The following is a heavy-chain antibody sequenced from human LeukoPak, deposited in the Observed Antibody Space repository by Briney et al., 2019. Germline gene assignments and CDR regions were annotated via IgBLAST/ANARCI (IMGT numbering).Heavy chain of an antibody. CDR1: GFTFSSYS. CDR2: ISSTSTYM. CDR3: AKDLGLSYYNVHGY. V-gene: IGHV3-21*04. J-gene: IGHJ4*02. D-gene: IGHD3-10*01. Sequence: PGGSLRLSCAASGFTFSSYSMIWVRQAPGKGLEWVSSISSTSTYMYYADSVKGRFTISRDNSKNTLYLQMNSLRAEDTAVYYCAKDLGLSYYNVHGYWGQGTLVTVSS.